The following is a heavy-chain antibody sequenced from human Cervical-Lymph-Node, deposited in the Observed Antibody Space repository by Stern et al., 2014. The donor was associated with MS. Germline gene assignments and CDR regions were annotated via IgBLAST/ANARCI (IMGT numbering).Heavy chain of an antibody. CDR2: ISGSGGST. J-gene: IGHJ3*02. Sequence: EDQLVESGGGLVQPGGSLRLSCAASGFTFSSYAMSWVRQAPGKGLEWVSAISGSGGSTYYADSVKGRFTISRDNSKNTLYLQMNSLRAEDTAVYYCAKVDNTYGSGSHPLQVHAFDIWGQGTMVTVSS. V-gene: IGHV3-23*04. CDR1: GFTFSSYA. D-gene: IGHD3-10*01. CDR3: AKVDNTYGSGSHPLQVHAFDI.